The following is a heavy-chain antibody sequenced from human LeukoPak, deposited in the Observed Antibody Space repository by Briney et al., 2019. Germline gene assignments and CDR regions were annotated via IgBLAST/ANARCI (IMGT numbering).Heavy chain of an antibody. Sequence: GGSLRLSCAASGFTFSSYAMSWVRQAPGKGLEWVSAISGSGDSTYYADFVKGRFTISRDNSKDTLYLQMNSLRAEDTAVYYCAKEGTREDAGFVDYWGQGTMVTVSS. V-gene: IGHV3-23*01. J-gene: IGHJ4*02. CDR1: GFTFSSYA. CDR2: ISGSGDST. D-gene: IGHD3-9*01. CDR3: AKEGTREDAGFVDY.